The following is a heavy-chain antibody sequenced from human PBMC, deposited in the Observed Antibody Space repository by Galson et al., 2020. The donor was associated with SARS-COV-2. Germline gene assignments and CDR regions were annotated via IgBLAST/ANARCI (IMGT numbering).Heavy chain of an antibody. J-gene: IGHJ6*02. V-gene: IGHV3-43*01. Sequence: GESLKISCAASGFTFDDYTMHWVRQAPGKGLEWVSLISWDGGSTYYADSVKGRFTISRDNSKNSLYLQMNSLRTEDTALYYCAKDISHNYYGSGNPRAYGMDVWGQGTTVTVSS. CDR2: ISWDGGST. CDR1: GFTFDDYT. D-gene: IGHD3-10*01. CDR3: AKDISHNYYGSGNPRAYGMDV.